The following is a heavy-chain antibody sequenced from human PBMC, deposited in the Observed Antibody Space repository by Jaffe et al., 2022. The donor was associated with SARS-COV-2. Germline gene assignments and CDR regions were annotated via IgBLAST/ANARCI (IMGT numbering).Heavy chain of an antibody. CDR3: TTDPTTVTTAAMGDYYYYGMDV. D-gene: IGHD4-4*01. CDR1: GFTFSNAW. J-gene: IGHJ6*02. V-gene: IGHV3-15*01. CDR2: IKSKTDGGTT. Sequence: EVQLVESGGGLVKPGGSLRLSCAASGFTFSNAWMSWVRQAPGKGLEWVGRIKSKTDGGTTDYAAPVKGRFTISRDDSKNTLYLQMNSLKTEDTAVYYCTTDPTTVTTAAMGDYYYYGMDVWGQGTTVTVSS.